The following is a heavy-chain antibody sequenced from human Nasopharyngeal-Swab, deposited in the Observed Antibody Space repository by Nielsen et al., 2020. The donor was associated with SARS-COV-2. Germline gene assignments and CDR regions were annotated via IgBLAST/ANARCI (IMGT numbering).Heavy chain of an antibody. CDR1: GYTFTSYY. V-gene: IGHV1-46*01. J-gene: IGHJ4*02. D-gene: IGHD2-21*02. CDR2: INPSGGST. Sequence: ASVKVSCKASGYTFTSYYMHWVRQAPGQGLEWMGIINPSGGSTSYAQKFQGRVTMTRDTSTSTVYMELSSLRSEDTAVYYCARHHSAYCGGDCEVLGYWGQGTLVTVSS. CDR3: ARHHSAYCGGDCEVLGY.